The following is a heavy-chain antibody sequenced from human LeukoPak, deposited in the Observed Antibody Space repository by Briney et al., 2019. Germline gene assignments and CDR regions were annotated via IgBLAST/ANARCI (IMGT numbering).Heavy chain of an antibody. CDR1: GFTFSSYG. J-gene: IGHJ4*02. CDR2: IRYDGSNK. Sequence: GGSLRLSCAASGFTFSSYGMHWVRQTPGKGLEWVSFIRYDGSNKYYADSVKGRFTISRDNSKNTLYLEMISLRAEDTAVYYCAKDRYRYGSGSYSDYWGQGTLVTVSS. V-gene: IGHV3-30*02. CDR3: AKDRYRYGSGSYSDY. D-gene: IGHD3-10*01.